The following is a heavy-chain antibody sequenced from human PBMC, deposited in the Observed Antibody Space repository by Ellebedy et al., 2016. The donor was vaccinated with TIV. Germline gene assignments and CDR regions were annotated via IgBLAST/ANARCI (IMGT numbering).Heavy chain of an antibody. CDR2: IKQGGSEK. V-gene: IGHV3-7*01. Sequence: GGSLRLSXAASGFTFTSYWMSWVRQAPGKGLEWVANIKQGGSEKYYVDSVKGRFTISRDNAKTSLYLQMNSLRAEDTAVYYCARVRWGLQQDKLTYYYYGMDVWGQGTTVTVSS. CDR1: GFTFTSYW. D-gene: IGHD1-26*01. CDR3: ARVRWGLQQDKLTYYYYGMDV. J-gene: IGHJ6*02.